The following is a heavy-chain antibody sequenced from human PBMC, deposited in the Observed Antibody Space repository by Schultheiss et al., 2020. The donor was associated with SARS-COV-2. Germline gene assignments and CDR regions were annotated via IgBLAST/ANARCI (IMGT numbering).Heavy chain of an antibody. D-gene: IGHD2-2*01. V-gene: IGHV3-30*03. CDR1: EFTFSNYA. Sequence: GGSLRLSCAASEFTFSNYAMSWVRQAPGKGLEWVAVISYDGSNKYYADSVKGRFTISRDNSKNTLYLQMNSLRAEDTAVYYCASSRRPYYYYGMDVWGQGTTVTVSS. CDR3: ASSRRPYYYYGMDV. CDR2: ISYDGSNK. J-gene: IGHJ6*02.